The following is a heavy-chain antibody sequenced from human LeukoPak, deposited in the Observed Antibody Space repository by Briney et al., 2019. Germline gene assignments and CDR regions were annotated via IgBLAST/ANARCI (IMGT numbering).Heavy chain of an antibody. V-gene: IGHV3-30*04. J-gene: IGHJ4*02. CDR2: ISYDGSNK. CDR3: ARGLGLLGTQGNFDY. Sequence: GGSLRLSCAASGFTFSSYAMHWVRQAPGKGLEWVAVISYDGSNKYYADSVKGRFTISRDNAKNSLYLQMNSLRAEDTAVYYCARGLGLLGTQGNFDYWGQGTLVTVSS. CDR1: GFTFSSYA. D-gene: IGHD7-27*01.